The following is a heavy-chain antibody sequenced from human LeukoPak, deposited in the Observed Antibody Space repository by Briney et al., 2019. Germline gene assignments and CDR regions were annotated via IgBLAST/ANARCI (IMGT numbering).Heavy chain of an antibody. CDR2: ISSSSYI. V-gene: IGHV3-21*01. CDR1: GFTFSSYS. J-gene: IGHJ6*02. Sequence: PGGSLRLSCAASGFTFSSYSMNWVRQAPGKGLEWVSSISSSSYIYYADSVKGRFTISRDNAKNSLYLQMNSLRAEDTAVYYCARDGYSYGPGYGMDVWGQGTTVTVSS. D-gene: IGHD5-18*01. CDR3: ARDGYSYGPGYGMDV.